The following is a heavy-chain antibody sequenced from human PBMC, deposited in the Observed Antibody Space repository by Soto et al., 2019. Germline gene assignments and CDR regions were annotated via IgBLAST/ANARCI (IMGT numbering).Heavy chain of an antibody. J-gene: IGHJ4*02. CDR3: ARDYNWNYI. CDR2: NYWHDDK. CDR1: GCSLHTPGVG. V-gene: IGHV2-5*01. D-gene: IGHD1-7*01. Sequence: PKLVNTTPAFMLTCYFFGCSLHTPGVGVGWIRQAPGKALEWLAKNYWHDDKSINTSPAGRLAFIKDTSKNQVVPTMTNMDPGDTDTYYCARDYNWNYIWGQGTMVTVSS.